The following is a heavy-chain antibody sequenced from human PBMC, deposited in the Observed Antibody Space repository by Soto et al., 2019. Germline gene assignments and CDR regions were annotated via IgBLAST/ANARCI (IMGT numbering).Heavy chain of an antibody. CDR3: AKGLKGTMIVVVITY. CDR2: ISGSGGST. J-gene: IGHJ4*02. CDR1: GFTFSSYA. Sequence: EVQLLESGGGLVQPGGSLRLSCAASGFTFSSYAMSWVRQAPGKGLEWVSAISGSGGSTYYAESVKGRFTISRDNSKNTLYLQMTSLRAEDTAVYYCAKGLKGTMIVVVITYWGQGTLVTVSS. V-gene: IGHV3-23*01. D-gene: IGHD3-22*01.